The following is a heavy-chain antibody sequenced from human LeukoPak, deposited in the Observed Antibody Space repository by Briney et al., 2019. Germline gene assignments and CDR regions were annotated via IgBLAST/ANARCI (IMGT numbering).Heavy chain of an antibody. J-gene: IGHJ4*02. V-gene: IGHV3-7*01. CDR2: IKQDGTEP. D-gene: IGHD3-10*01. CDR1: GSTCSNYW. Sequence: KPGGSLTLACVVSGSTCSNYWMSWVRQARGKGLDWVASIKQDGTEPYNVDPVKGRFTISRDNAKNSVYLQMNSLRAEDTAVYYCARSEAGGSGSGRPFDSWGQGTLVTVSS. CDR3: ARSEAGGSGSGRPFDS.